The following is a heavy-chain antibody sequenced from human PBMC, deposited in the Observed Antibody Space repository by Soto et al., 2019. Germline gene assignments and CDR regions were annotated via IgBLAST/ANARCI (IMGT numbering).Heavy chain of an antibody. CDR2: ISGSGGST. V-gene: IGHV3-23*01. D-gene: IGHD4-17*01. CDR1: GFTFSSYA. Sequence: GGSLRLSCAASGFTFSSYAMSWVRQAPGKGLEWVSAISGSGGSTYYADSVKGRFTISRDNSKNTLYLQMNSLRSEDTAVYYCASSNPYGDAKNFDYWGQGTLVTVSS. CDR3: ASSNPYGDAKNFDY. J-gene: IGHJ4*02.